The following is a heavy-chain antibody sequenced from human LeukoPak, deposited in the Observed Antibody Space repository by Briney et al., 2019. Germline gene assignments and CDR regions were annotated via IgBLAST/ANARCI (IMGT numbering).Heavy chain of an antibody. V-gene: IGHV3-23*01. CDR1: GFTFSSYA. D-gene: IGHD6-13*01. CDR3: AKDPGIAAAGRTFDY. J-gene: IGHJ4*02. Sequence: PAGSLRLSCAASGFTFSSYAMSWVRQAPGKGLEWVSAISGSGGSTYYADSVKGRFTISRDNSKNTLYLQMNSLRAEDTAVYYCAKDPGIAAAGRTFDYWGQGTLVTVSS. CDR2: ISGSGGST.